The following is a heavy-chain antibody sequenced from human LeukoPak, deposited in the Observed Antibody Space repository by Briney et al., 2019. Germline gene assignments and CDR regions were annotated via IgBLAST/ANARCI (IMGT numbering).Heavy chain of an antibody. CDR1: GLTFSSYA. CDR2: ISGCGGST. CDR3: AKNGDIVVVPAVVNWFDP. D-gene: IGHD2-2*01. V-gene: IGHV3-23*01. Sequence: GGSLTLSCAVFGLTFSSYAMSWLRQAPGKGLEWVSAISGCGGSTYYADSVKGRFTISRDNSKNTLYLQMNSLRAADTAVDYCAKNGDIVVVPAVVNWFDPWGQGTLVTVSS. J-gene: IGHJ5*02.